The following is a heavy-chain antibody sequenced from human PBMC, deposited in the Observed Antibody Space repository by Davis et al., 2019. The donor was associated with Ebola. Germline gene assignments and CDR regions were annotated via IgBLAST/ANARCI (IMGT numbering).Heavy chain of an antibody. D-gene: IGHD3-3*01. Sequence: GGSLRLSCTDSVITFSSYAMTWVRQAPGKGLEWVSAISGSGGSTYYADSVKGRFTLSRDTSKKTLYLQMNSLRAEDTAVYYCAKSGLSFGVVKYHYGMDAWGKGTTVTVSS. CDR3: AKSGLSFGVVKYHYGMDA. J-gene: IGHJ6*04. CDR1: VITFSSYA. V-gene: IGHV3-23*01. CDR2: ISGSGGST.